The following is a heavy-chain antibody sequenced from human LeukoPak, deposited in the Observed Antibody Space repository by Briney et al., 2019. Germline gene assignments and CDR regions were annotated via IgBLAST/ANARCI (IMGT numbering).Heavy chain of an antibody. J-gene: IGHJ4*02. Sequence: GGSLRLSCAASGFTFSSYSMNWVRQAPGNGLEWVSSISSSSSYIYYADSVKGRFTISRDNAKNSLYLQMNSLRAEDTAVYYCARDGHYYDSSGYAYWGQGTLVTVSS. D-gene: IGHD3-22*01. V-gene: IGHV3-21*01. CDR1: GFTFSSYS. CDR3: ARDGHYYDSSGYAY. CDR2: ISSSSSYI.